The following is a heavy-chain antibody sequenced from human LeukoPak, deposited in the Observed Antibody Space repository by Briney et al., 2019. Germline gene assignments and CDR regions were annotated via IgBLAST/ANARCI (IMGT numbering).Heavy chain of an antibody. CDR3: ARERHDYGAYYMDV. Sequence: SETLSLTCTVSGGSISSSSYYWGWIRQPPGKGLEWIGSIYCSGSTYYNPSLKSRVTISVDTSKNQFSLKLSSVTAADTAVYYCARERHDYGAYYMDVWGKGTTVTVSS. CDR1: GGSISSSSYY. J-gene: IGHJ6*03. CDR2: IYCSGST. D-gene: IGHD4-17*01. V-gene: IGHV4-39*07.